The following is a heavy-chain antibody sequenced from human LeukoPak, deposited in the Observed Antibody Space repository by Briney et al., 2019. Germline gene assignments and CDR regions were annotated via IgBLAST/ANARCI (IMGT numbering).Heavy chain of an antibody. D-gene: IGHD6-13*01. J-gene: IGHJ4*02. CDR1: GFTFSSYG. CDR2: ISYDGSNK. Sequence: GGSLRFSCAASGFTFSSYGMHGVRQAPGKGLEWVAVISYDGSNKYYADSVKGRFTISRDNSKNTLYLQMNSLRAEDTAVYYCAKVAAAALGPHDYWGQGTLVTVSS. CDR3: AKVAAAALGPHDY. V-gene: IGHV3-30*18.